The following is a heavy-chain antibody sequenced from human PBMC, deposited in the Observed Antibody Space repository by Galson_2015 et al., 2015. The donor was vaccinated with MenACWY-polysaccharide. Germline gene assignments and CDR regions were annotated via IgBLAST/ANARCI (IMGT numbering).Heavy chain of an antibody. V-gene: IGHV4-59*01. CDR3: AGLMAGSPFGWFDP. CDR2: IYYTGTT. D-gene: IGHD6-19*01. CDR1: GGSISSYR. J-gene: IGHJ5*02. Sequence: LSLTCAVSGGSISSYRWTWIRQPPGKGLEWIGYIYYTGTTKYNPSLTSRVTISVDTSKKYFSLKLSSVTAADTAVYYCAGLMAGSPFGWFDPWAREPWSPSPQ.